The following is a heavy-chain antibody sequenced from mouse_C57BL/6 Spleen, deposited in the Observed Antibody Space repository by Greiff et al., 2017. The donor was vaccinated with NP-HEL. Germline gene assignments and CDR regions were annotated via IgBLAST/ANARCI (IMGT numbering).Heavy chain of an antibody. CDR2: IHPNSGST. V-gene: IGHV1-64*01. Sequence: QVQLQQSGAELVKPGASVKLSCKASGYTFTSYWMHWVKQRPGQGLEWIGMIHPNSGSTNYNEKFKSKATLTVDKSSSTAYMQLSSLTSEDSAVYYCARAPYYYGSSYWYFDVWGTGTTVTVSS. J-gene: IGHJ1*03. CDR1: GYTFTSYW. CDR3: ARAPYYYGSSYWYFDV. D-gene: IGHD1-1*01.